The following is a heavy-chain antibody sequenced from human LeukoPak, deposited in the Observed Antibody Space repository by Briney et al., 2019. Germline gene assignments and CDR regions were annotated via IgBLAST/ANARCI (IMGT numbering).Heavy chain of an antibody. D-gene: IGHD4-23*01. Sequence: SETLSLTCIVSGGSISSYYWSWIRQPPGKGLEWIGYIYYIGNTNYNPSLKSRVTISVDTSKNQFSLKLSSVTAADTAVYYCARDRVGGGNFDYWGQGTLVTVSS. V-gene: IGHV4-59*01. J-gene: IGHJ4*02. CDR2: IYYIGNT. CDR3: ARDRVGGGNFDY. CDR1: GGSISSYY.